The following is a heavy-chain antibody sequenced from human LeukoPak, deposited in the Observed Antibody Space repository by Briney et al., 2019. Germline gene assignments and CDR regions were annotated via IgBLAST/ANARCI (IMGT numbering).Heavy chain of an antibody. V-gene: IGHV4-39*01. CDR1: GGSISSSSYY. Sequence: SETLSLTCTVSGGSISSSSYYWGWIRQPPGKGLEWIGSIYYSGSTYYNPSLKSRVTISVDTSKNQFSLKLSSVTAADTAVYYCTRREDTAMVLDYWGQGTLVTVSS. CDR3: TRREDTAMVLDY. CDR2: IYYSGST. J-gene: IGHJ4*02. D-gene: IGHD5-18*01.